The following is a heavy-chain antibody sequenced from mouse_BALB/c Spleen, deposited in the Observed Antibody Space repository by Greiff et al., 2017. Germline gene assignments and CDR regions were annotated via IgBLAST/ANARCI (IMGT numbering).Heavy chain of an antibody. J-gene: IGHJ3*01. CDR2: IYPSDSYT. Sequence: IQLQQPGAELVRPGASVKLSCKASGYTFTSYWINWVKQRPGQGLEWIGNIYPSDSYTNYNQKFKDKATLTVDKSSSTAYMQLSSPTSEDSAVYYCTRSDYDYDETVFAYWGQGTLVTVSA. CDR1: GYTFTSYW. D-gene: IGHD2-4*01. V-gene: IGHV1-69*02. CDR3: TRSDYDYDETVFAY.